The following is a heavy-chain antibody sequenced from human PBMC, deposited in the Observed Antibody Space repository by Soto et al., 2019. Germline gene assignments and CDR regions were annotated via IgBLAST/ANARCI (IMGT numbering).Heavy chain of an antibody. CDR2: ISWNSGSI. D-gene: IGHD2-21*02. CDR3: AKHMTYRHSVVTAFDY. CDR1: VFTFDDYA. Sequence: PGGSLRLSCSASVFTFDDYAMHWVRQAPGKGLEWVSGISWNSGSIGYADSVKGRFTISRDNAKNSLYLQMNSLRAEDTALYYCAKHMTYRHSVVTAFDYWGQGNRVTV. V-gene: IGHV3-9*01. J-gene: IGHJ4*02.